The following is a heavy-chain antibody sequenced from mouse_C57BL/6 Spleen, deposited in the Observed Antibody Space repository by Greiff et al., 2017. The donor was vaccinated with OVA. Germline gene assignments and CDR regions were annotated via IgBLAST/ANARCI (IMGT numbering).Heavy chain of an antibody. CDR2: ILPGSGST. CDR1: GYTFTSYW. Sequence: QVQLQQPGAELVKPGASVKMSCKASGYTFTSYWITWVKQRPGHGLEWIGEILPGSGSTNYNEKFKGKATFTADTSSNTAYMQLSSLTTEDSAIYYCARWGTTVVAFDYWGQGTTLTVSS. J-gene: IGHJ2*01. V-gene: IGHV1-55*01. CDR3: ARWGTTVVAFDY. D-gene: IGHD1-1*01.